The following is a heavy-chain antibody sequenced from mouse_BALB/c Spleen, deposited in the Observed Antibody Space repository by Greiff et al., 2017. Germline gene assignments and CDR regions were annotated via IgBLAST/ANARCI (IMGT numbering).Heavy chain of an antibody. D-gene: IGHD1-1*01. V-gene: IGHV6-6*02. J-gene: IGHJ4*01. Sequence: EVKLEESGGGLVQPGGSMKLSCVASGFTFSNYWMNWVRQSPEKGLEWVAEIRLKSNNYATHYAESVKGRFTISRDDSKSSVYLQMNNLRAEDTGIYYCTRVATDYAMDYWGQGTSVTVSS. CDR2: IRLKSNNYAT. CDR1: GFTFSNYW. CDR3: TRVATDYAMDY.